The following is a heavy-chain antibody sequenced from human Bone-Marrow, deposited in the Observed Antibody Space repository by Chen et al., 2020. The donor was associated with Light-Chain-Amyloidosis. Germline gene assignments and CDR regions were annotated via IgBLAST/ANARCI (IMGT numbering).Heavy chain of an antibody. CDR3: AGGGGDEKAD. V-gene: IGHV1-3*01. D-gene: IGHD3-16*01. CDR2: IHAGKGNK. Sequence: QVQLVQSGSDVKKPGASLQDSCTTSGYSFTNDVIHWVRQAPGRGLEWMGWIHAGKGNKKYSDMLNGRVSFARDTSARTGYMDMNTLRLEDTAGYYWAGGGGDEKADWGQGTRVTGSA. CDR1: GYSFTNDV. J-gene: IGHJ4*02.